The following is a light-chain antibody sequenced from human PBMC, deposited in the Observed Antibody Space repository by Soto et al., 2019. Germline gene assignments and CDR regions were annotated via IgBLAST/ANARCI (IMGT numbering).Light chain of an antibody. CDR1: SSDVGAYNY. CDR2: DVS. Sequence: QSALTQPRSVSGSPGQSVTISCTGTSSDVGAYNYVSWYQQHPGKAPKFMIYDVSKRPSGVPDCFSGSKSGNTASLTISGLQAEDEADYYCCSYAGSYTYVFGTGTKVTVL. V-gene: IGLV2-11*01. CDR3: CSYAGSYTYV. J-gene: IGLJ1*01.